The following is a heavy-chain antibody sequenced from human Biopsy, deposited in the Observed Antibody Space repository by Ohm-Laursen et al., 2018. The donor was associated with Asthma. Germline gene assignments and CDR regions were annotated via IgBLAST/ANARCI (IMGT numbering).Heavy chain of an antibody. CDR3: ARGDSSNWSHFYFDY. CDR1: GFAVSRDH. CDR2: IYSGGTS. J-gene: IGHJ4*02. Sequence: SLRLSCAASGFAVSRDHMFWVRQAPGKGLEWVSVIYSGGTSQTADSVRGRSTISRDYSKNTLYLQMHSLRAEDKAVYYCARGDSSNWSHFYFDYWGQGTLVTVSS. V-gene: IGHV3-53*01. D-gene: IGHD3-22*01.